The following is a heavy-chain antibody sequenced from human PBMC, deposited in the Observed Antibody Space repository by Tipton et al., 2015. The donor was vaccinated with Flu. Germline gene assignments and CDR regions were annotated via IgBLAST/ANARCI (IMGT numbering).Heavy chain of an antibody. CDR2: IYPAGGGT. CDR1: GYTFTNYN. CDR3: ARDRGFGAYTFDY. J-gene: IGHJ4*02. Sequence: QAQLVQSGAEVKKPGASVRISCTASGYTFTNYNMHWVRQAPGQGPEWMGIIYPAGGGTTYAQTFQGRVTLTRDKSTSTVYMELSSLRSEDTAFYYCARDRGFGAYTFDYWGQGTLVTVAS. V-gene: IGHV1-46*01. D-gene: IGHD3-10*01.